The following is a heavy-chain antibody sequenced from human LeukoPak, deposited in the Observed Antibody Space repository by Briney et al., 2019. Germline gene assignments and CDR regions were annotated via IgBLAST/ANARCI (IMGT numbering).Heavy chain of an antibody. CDR1: GDSFSTNSAA. V-gene: IGHV6-1*01. CDR2: AYYRSKWYN. D-gene: IGHD6-13*01. J-gene: IGHJ6*02. CDR3: VGQLVLGDYYYGMVV. Sequence: SQTLSLTSAISGDSFSTNSAAWNWITQSPSRGLEWLGRAYYRSKWYNDYAVSVKSPITINPDTSKNQCSLQLNSVTPEDTAVYYCVGQLVLGDYYYGMVVWGQGTTVTVSS.